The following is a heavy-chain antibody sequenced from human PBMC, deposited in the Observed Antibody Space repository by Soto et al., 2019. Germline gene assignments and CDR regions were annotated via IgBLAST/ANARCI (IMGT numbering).Heavy chain of an antibody. CDR3: AKAKGRSNFYYSGLDV. CDR1: GFTFGSYG. CDR2: ITAATGTT. J-gene: IGHJ6*02. D-gene: IGHD1-26*01. Sequence: EVQLLESGGGLVQPGGSLRLSCAASGFTFGSYGMTWVRQAPGKGLECVSGITAATGTTYYADSVKGRFTISRDLSTNTLFLQMNSLRAADSAVYYCAKAKGRSNFYYSGLDVWGQATTVTVSS. V-gene: IGHV3-23*01.